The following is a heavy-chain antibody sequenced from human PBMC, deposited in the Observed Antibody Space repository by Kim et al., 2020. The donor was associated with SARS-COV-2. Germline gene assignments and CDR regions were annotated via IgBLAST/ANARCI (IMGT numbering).Heavy chain of an antibody. CDR1: GFTFGDYA. Sequence: GGSLRLSCAASGFTFGDYAMHWVRQAPGKGLEWVSGISWNSGSIGYADSVKGRFTISRDNAKNSLYLQMNSLRAEDTALYYCAKFEYCSSTSCYFVPNAFDIWGQGTMVTVSS. CDR3: AKFEYCSSTSCYFVPNAFDI. V-gene: IGHV3-9*01. J-gene: IGHJ3*02. CDR2: ISWNSGSI. D-gene: IGHD2-2*01.